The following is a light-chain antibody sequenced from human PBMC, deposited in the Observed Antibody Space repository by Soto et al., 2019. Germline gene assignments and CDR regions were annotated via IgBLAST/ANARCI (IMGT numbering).Light chain of an antibody. J-gene: IGKJ1*01. CDR2: DAS. V-gene: IGKV1-5*01. Sequence: DIQMTQSPSTLSASVGDRVTITCRASQSISGWLAWYQQKPGKAPKLLISDASCFESGATSRLSGRGSGPAFSTTNNRLQPDDLATNLCQQYHSYSPTF. CDR1: QSISGW. CDR3: QQYHSYSPT.